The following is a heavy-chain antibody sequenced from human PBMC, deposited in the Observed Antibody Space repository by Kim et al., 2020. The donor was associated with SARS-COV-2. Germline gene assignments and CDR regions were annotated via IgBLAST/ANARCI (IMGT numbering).Heavy chain of an antibody. CDR1: GYIFTSYH. Sequence: ASVKVSCKASGYIFTSYHMHWVRQAPGQGLEWMGIINPSGGKTYYAQKLQGRITVTTDTSAKTVYMQLSSLTSEDTAMYYCAREQTAGFYNYWGQGTLVTVSS. CDR2: INPSGGKT. V-gene: IGHV1-46*04. D-gene: IGHD3-9*01. J-gene: IGHJ4*02. CDR3: AREQTAGFYNY.